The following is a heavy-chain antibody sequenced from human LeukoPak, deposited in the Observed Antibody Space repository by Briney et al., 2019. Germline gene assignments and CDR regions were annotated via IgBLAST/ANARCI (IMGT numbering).Heavy chain of an antibody. CDR2: IYHSGST. D-gene: IGHD2-15*01. Sequence: SGTLSHTCAVSGGSISSSNWWSWVRQPPGKGLEWIGEIYHSGSTNYNPSLKSRVTISVDKSKNQFSLKLSSVTAADTAVYYCAREGLGYCSGGSCYNWFDPWGQGTLVTVSS. CDR3: AREGLGYCSGGSCYNWFDP. V-gene: IGHV4-4*02. J-gene: IGHJ5*02. CDR1: GGSISSSNW.